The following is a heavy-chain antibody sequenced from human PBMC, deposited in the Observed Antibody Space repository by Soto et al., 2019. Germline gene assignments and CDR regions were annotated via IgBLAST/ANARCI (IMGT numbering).Heavy chain of an antibody. CDR2: IYYSGST. J-gene: IGHJ4*02. Sequence: QVQLQESGPGLVKPSETLSLMCTVSGGSISSNYWSWIRQPPGKGLEYIGYIYYSGSTNYNPSLKSRVTISVDTSKKQVSLKLSSVSAADTAVYDCARGGGSPDYWGQGTLVTVSS. CDR3: ARGGGSPDY. CDR1: GGSISSNY. V-gene: IGHV4-59*01. D-gene: IGHD3-10*01.